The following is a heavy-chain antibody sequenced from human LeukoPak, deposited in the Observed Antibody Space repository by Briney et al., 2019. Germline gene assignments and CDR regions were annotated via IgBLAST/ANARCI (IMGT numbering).Heavy chain of an antibody. V-gene: IGHV4-59*01. CDR3: ARLFWSDSHSFDY. D-gene: IGHD3-3*01. CDR2: IHYSEST. CDR1: GGSTSSYY. J-gene: IGHJ4*02. Sequence: SETLSLTCIVSGGSTSSYYWSWIRQPPGKGLEWIGYIHYSESTNYNPSLKSRVTISLDTSKNQVSLKLSSVTAADTAVYYCARLFWSDSHSFDYWGQGTLVTVSS.